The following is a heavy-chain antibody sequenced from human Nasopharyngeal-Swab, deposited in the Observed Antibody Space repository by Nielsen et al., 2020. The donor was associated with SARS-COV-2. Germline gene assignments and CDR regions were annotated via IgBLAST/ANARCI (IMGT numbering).Heavy chain of an antibody. J-gene: IGHJ2*01. CDR3: SRDGRSSWYFDL. V-gene: IGHV4-59*01. CDR2: IYYSGST. CDR1: GGSISSYY. Sequence: SETLSLTCTVYGGSISSYYWSWIWKPPGKGLEWIGYIYYSGSTNYNPSLKSRVTISVDTSKNQFSLKLSSVTAADTAIYYCSRDGRSSWYFDLWGRGTLVTVSS.